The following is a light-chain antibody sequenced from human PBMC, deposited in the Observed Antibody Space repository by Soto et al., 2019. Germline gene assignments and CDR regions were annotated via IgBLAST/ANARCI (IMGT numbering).Light chain of an antibody. CDR3: QQYGSSFT. CDR2: GAS. CDR1: QSVSSRY. J-gene: IGKJ3*01. V-gene: IGKV3-20*01. Sequence: EIVLTQSPGTLSLSPGERATLSCRASQSVSSRYLAWYQQKPGQAPRLLICGASSRATGIPDRFSGSGSGTDFTLSISRLEPEYFAVYYCQQYGSSFTFGPGTKVDIK.